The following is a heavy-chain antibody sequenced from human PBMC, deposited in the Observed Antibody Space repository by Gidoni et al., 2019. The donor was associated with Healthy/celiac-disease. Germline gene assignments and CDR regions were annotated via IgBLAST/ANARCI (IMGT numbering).Heavy chain of an antibody. Sequence: QVQLQESGPGLVKPSETLSLTCTVSGGSISNYYWSWIRQPPGKGLDWIGYIYYSGSTNYNPSLKSRVTISVDTSKNQFSLKLNSVTAADTAVYYCARSPRWGSREGAFDIWGQGTMVTVSS. D-gene: IGHD3-16*01. CDR3: ARSPRWGSREGAFDI. CDR2: IYYSGST. J-gene: IGHJ3*02. CDR1: GGSISNYY. V-gene: IGHV4-59*01.